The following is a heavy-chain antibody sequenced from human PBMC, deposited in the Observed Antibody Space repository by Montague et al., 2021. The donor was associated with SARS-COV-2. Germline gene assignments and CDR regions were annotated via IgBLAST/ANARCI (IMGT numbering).Heavy chain of an antibody. J-gene: IGHJ2*01. V-gene: IGHV4-4*07. CDR3: AGAIWHLDV. CDR2: IYTGGYV. CDR1: GDSISRYY. Sequence: SETLSLICSVSGDSISRYYWSWIRQSDGKGLEWIGRIYTGGYVNYNPALQSRASMSVDTSKSQVSHNVTSVTAADTAVYYCAGAIWHLDVWGRGILVTDSS.